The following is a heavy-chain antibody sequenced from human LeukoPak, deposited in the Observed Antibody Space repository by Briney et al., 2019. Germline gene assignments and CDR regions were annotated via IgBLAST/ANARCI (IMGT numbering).Heavy chain of an antibody. CDR1: GGSFSGYY. CDR3: ARRGGCSSTSCYTGPRSFDH. Sequence: PSETLSLTCAVYGGSFSGYYWSWIRQPPGKGLEWIGEINHSGSTNYNPSLKSRVTISVDTSKNQFSLKLSSVTAADTAVYYCARRGGCSSTSCYTGPRSFDHWGQGTLVTVSS. J-gene: IGHJ5*02. V-gene: IGHV4-34*01. D-gene: IGHD2-2*02. CDR2: INHSGST.